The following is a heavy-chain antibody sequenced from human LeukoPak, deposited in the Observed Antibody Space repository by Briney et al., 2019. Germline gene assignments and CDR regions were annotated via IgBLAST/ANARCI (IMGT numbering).Heavy chain of an antibody. J-gene: IGHJ4*02. Sequence: GASVKVSCKASGGTFSSYAISWVRQAPGQGLEWMGRIIPILGIANYAQKFQGRVTITADKSTSTAYMELSSLRSEDTAVYYCVLMVRGVIISLDYWGQGTLVTVSS. D-gene: IGHD3-10*01. CDR2: IIPILGIA. CDR3: VLMVRGVIISLDY. CDR1: GGTFSSYA. V-gene: IGHV1-69*04.